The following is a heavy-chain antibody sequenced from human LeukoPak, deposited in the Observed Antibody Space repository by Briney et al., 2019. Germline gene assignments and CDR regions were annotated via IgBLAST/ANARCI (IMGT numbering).Heavy chain of an antibody. CDR2: IYHSGST. Sequence: SETLSLTCTVSGYSISSGYYWGWIRQPPGKGLEWIGSIYHSGSTYYNPSLKSRVTISVDTSKNQSSLKLSSVTAADTAVYYCARDRTGKYYDFWSGLPYYFDYWGQGTLVTVSS. CDR1: GYSISSGYY. D-gene: IGHD3-3*01. V-gene: IGHV4-38-2*02. J-gene: IGHJ4*02. CDR3: ARDRTGKYYDFWSGLPYYFDY.